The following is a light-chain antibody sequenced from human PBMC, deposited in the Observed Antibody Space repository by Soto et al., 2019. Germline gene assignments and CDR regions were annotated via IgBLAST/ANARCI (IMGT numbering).Light chain of an antibody. J-gene: IGLJ1*01. CDR2: EVS. CDR3: SSFTSTTTLYV. Sequence: QSALTQPASVSGSPGQSITISCTVTSNNYVSWYQQHPGKAPELIIYEVSNRPSKISDRFSGSKSGSTASLTISGLQAEDEATYYCSSFTSTTTLYVFGAGTKVTVL. CDR1: SNNY. V-gene: IGLV2-14*01.